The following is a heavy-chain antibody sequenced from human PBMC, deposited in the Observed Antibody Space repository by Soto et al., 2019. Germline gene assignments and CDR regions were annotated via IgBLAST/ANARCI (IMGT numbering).Heavy chain of an antibody. Sequence: QVQLVESGGGVVQPGRSLRLSCAASGFTFTSYALHWARQAPGKGLEWVAVISYDGSNKFYADSVKGRFTISRDNSKNXVSLQMNSLRADDTAVYYCVRDGGTVTARGGWFDPWGQGTLVTVSS. CDR1: GFTFTSYA. J-gene: IGHJ5*02. CDR2: ISYDGSNK. CDR3: VRDGGTVTARGGWFDP. D-gene: IGHD2-21*02. V-gene: IGHV3-30*04.